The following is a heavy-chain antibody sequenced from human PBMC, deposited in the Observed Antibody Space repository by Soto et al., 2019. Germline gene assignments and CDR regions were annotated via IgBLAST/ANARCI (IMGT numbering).Heavy chain of an antibody. V-gene: IGHV3-33*01. CDR2: IWYDGSKK. CDR3: ARDTWGLDY. CDR1: GFSFRSYG. D-gene: IGHD3-16*01. J-gene: IGHJ4*02. Sequence: GGSLRLSCTASGFSFRSYGMHWVRQAPGKGLEWVAVIWYDGSKKYYGDSVKGRFTISRDDSKSTVYLHMNSLRAEDTAVYYCARDTWGLDYWGQGTQVIVSS.